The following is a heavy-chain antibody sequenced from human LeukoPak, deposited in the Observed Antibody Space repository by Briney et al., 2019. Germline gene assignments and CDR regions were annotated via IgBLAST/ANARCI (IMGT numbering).Heavy chain of an antibody. J-gene: IGHJ5*02. V-gene: IGHV2-5*02. CDR3: AHGRSMVGATWFDP. D-gene: IGHD1-26*01. Sequence: SGPTLVRPTQTLTLTCTFSGFSLTTSGVGVGWIRQPPGKALEWLALIYWDDDKRYSPSLKSRLTITKDISKNQVVLTMTNMDPVDTGTYYCAHGRSMVGATWFDPWGQGTLVTVSS. CDR1: GFSLTTSGVG. CDR2: IYWDDDK.